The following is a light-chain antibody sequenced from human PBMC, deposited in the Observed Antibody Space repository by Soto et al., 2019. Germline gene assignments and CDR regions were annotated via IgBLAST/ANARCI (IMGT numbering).Light chain of an antibody. V-gene: IGKV3D-15*01. J-gene: IGKJ4*01. CDR2: GAS. CDR3: QQYNNWPRAT. CDR1: QSLSNN. Sequence: EIVLTQSPGTLSLSPGERATLSCRASQSLSNNIYLAWYQQKPGQAPRLLIYGASSRATGIPNRFSGSGSGTEFNLTISSLQSEDFAVYYCQQYNNWPRATFGGGTKVDIK.